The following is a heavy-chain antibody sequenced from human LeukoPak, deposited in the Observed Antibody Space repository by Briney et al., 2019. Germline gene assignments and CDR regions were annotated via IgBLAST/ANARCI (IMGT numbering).Heavy chain of an antibody. Sequence: GESLKISCKGSGYSFTSYWIGWVRQMPGKGLEWMGIIYPGDSDTRYSPSFQGQVTISADKSISTAYLQWSSLKASDTAMYYCASLGGYCSGGSCSSYYYGMDVWGQGTTVTVSS. J-gene: IGHJ6*02. D-gene: IGHD2-15*01. V-gene: IGHV5-51*01. CDR3: ASLGGYCSGGSCSSYYYGMDV. CDR1: GYSFTSYW. CDR2: IYPGDSDT.